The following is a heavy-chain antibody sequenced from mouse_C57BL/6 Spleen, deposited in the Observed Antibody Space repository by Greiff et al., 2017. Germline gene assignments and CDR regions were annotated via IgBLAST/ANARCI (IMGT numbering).Heavy chain of an antibody. CDR3: SSAYYDYSCPSAMDY. D-gene: IGHD2-4*01. Sequence: QVQLQQPGAELVKPGASVKLSCKASGYTFTSYWMHWVKQRPGQGLEWIGMIHPNSGSTNYNEKFKSKATLTVDKSSSTAYMQLSSLTSEDSAVYDCSSAYYDYSCPSAMDYWGQGTSVTVS. CDR2: IHPNSGST. CDR1: GYTFTSYW. J-gene: IGHJ4*01. V-gene: IGHV1-64*01.